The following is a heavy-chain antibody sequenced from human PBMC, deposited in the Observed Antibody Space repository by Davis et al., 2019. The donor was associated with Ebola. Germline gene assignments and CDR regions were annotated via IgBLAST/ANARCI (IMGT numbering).Heavy chain of an antibody. D-gene: IGHD3-22*01. CDR2: ISGSGDST. Sequence: GESLKISCAVSGFTFSSYGMSWVRQAPGKGLEWVSTISGSGDSTYYADSVKGRFTISRDNSKNTLYLQMNSLRAEDTAVYYCAKDLTWYDSSGAFDYWGQGTLVTVSS. CDR1: GFTFSSYG. CDR3: AKDLTWYDSSGAFDY. J-gene: IGHJ4*02. V-gene: IGHV3-23*01.